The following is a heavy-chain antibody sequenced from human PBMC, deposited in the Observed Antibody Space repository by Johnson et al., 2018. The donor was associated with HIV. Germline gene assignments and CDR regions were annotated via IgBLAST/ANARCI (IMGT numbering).Heavy chain of an antibody. CDR3: VKDGNWGRGDI. CDR2: LGRRDSWR. Sequence: VQLVESGGGLVQPGGSLRLSCAASGFSISTYEMSWVRQAPGKGLEWVSTLGRRDSWRSYADSVRGRFTVSSDNFKNTLYLQMNSLRGEDTALYYCVKDGNWGRGDIWGQGTMFTVSS. CDR1: GFSISTYE. J-gene: IGHJ3*02. V-gene: IGHV3-23*04. D-gene: IGHD3-16*01.